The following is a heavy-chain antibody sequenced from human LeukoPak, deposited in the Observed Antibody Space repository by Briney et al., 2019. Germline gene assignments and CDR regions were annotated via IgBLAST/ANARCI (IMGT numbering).Heavy chain of an antibody. CDR1: GGSISSSSYY. J-gene: IGHJ6*02. V-gene: IGHV4-39*01. CDR2: IYYSGST. D-gene: IGHD3-10*01. Sequence: PSETLSLTCTVSGGSISSSSYYWGWIRQPPGKGLEWIGSIYYSGSTYYNPSLKSRVTISVDTSKNQFSLKLSSVTAADTAVYYCARAGLPRADYYYYGMDVWGQGTTVTVSS. CDR3: ARAGLPRADYYYYGMDV.